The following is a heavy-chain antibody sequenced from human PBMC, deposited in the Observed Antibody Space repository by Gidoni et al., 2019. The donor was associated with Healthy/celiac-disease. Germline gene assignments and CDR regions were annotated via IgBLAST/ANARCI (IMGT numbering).Heavy chain of an antibody. Sequence: QLQLQESGPGLVKPSETLSLTCTVSGGSISSSSYYWGWIRQPPGKGLEWIGSIYYSGSTYYNPSLKSRVTISVDTSKNQFSLKLSSVTAADTAVYYCARTWAMNSGYDPLDYWGQGTLVTVSS. CDR2: IYYSGST. J-gene: IGHJ4*02. V-gene: IGHV4-39*01. CDR1: GGSISSSSYY. D-gene: IGHD5-12*01. CDR3: ARTWAMNSGYDPLDY.